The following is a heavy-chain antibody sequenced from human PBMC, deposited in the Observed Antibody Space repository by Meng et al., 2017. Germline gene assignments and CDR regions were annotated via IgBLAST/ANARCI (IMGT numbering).Heavy chain of an antibody. D-gene: IGHD4-17*01. CDR1: GGTSSSSSR. CDR2: IYHSGTT. CDR3: ARGLRRPSPLGY. V-gene: IGHV4-4*03. Sequence: LAPLSLTCAVPGGTSSSSSRCRWCRQPPGKSLDWMGKIYHSGTTNYNPSLKSRVTISVDKSNNQFSLKLISVTAADTAVYYCARGLRRPSPLGYWGQGTLVTVSS. J-gene: IGHJ4*02.